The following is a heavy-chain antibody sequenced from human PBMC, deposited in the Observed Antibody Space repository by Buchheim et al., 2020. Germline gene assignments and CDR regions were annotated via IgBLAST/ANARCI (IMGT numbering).Heavy chain of an antibody. V-gene: IGHV3-48*01. J-gene: IGHJ6*02. Sequence: EVQLVESGGGLVQPGGSLRLSCAASGFTFSSYSMNWVRQAPGKGLEWVSYISSSSSTIYYADSVKGRFTISRDNAKNSLYLQMNSLRAEDTAVYYCARFVVVPAAMSGGGYYYGMDVWGQGTT. CDR2: ISSSSSTI. CDR1: GFTFSSYS. CDR3: ARFVVVPAAMSGGGYYYGMDV. D-gene: IGHD2-2*01.